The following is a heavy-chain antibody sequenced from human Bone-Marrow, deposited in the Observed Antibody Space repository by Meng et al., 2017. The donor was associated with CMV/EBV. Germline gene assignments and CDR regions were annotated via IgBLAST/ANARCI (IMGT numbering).Heavy chain of an antibody. CDR2: VVPSETST. CDR1: GYPFTNYY. V-gene: IGHV1-46*01. CDR3: ARDATLSYYCRSTGCYGYYCDY. D-gene: IGHD2-2*01. J-gene: IGHJ4*02. Sequence: ASVKVSCKASGYPFTNYYMHWVRQAPGQGLEWMGVVVPSETSTNIAQKCQGRVPLTSDTSTRTVYMELRSLRSEDTAVYYCARDATLSYYCRSTGCYGYYCDYWGQGTLVTVSS.